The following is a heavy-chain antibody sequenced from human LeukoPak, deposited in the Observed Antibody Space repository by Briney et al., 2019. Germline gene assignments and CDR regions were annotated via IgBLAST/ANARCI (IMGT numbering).Heavy chain of an antibody. CDR3: ARVVWFGTRFHY. CDR1: GGSFSGYY. J-gene: IGHJ4*02. D-gene: IGHD3-10*01. CDR2: INHSGST. V-gene: IGHV4-34*01. Sequence: SETLSLTCAVYGGSFSGYYWSWIRQPPGKGLEWIGEINHSGSTNYNPSLKSRVTISVDTSKNQFSLKLSSVTAANTAVYYCARVVWFGTRFHYWGQGTLVTVSS.